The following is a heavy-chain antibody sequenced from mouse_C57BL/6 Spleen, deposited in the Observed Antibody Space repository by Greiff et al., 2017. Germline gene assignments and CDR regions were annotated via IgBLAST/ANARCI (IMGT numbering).Heavy chain of an antibody. V-gene: IGHV1-64*01. CDR3: ANLRRGGYYFDY. Sequence: QVQLQQPGAELVKPGASVKLSCKASGYTFTSYWMHWVKQRPGQGLEWIGMIHPNSGSTNYNEKFKSKATLTVDKSSSTAYMQLSSLTSEDSAVYYCANLRRGGYYFDYWGQGTTLTVSS. D-gene: IGHD2-12*01. CDR1: GYTFTSYW. CDR2: IHPNSGST. J-gene: IGHJ2*01.